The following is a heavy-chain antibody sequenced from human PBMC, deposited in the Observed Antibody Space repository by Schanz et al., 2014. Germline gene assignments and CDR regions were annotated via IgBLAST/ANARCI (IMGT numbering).Heavy chain of an antibody. D-gene: IGHD3-3*01. CDR1: GFTFSTYW. Sequence: EVQLVESGGGLVQPGGSLRLSCAASGFTFSTYWMSWVRQAPGKGLEWVANIKQDESERSYVDSVKGRFTISRDNAKNSMYLQMHSLRAEATAVYYCARDKGGYYPFDYWGQGTLVTVSS. J-gene: IGHJ4*02. CDR3: ARDKGGYYPFDY. CDR2: IKQDESER. V-gene: IGHV3-7*01.